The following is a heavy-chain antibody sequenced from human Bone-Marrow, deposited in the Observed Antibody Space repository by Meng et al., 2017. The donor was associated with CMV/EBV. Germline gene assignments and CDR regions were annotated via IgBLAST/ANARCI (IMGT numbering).Heavy chain of an antibody. D-gene: IGHD4-11*01. CDR2: INPNSGGT. CDR3: AVMTTVTTGPILDWYFDL. V-gene: IGHV1-2*02. CDR1: GYTFTSYD. Sequence: ASVKVSCKASGYTFTSYDINWVRQATGQGLEWMGWINPNSGGTNYAQKFQGRVTMTRDTSISTAYMELSRLRSDDTAVYYCAVMTTVTTGPILDWYFDLWGRGTLVTVSS. J-gene: IGHJ2*01.